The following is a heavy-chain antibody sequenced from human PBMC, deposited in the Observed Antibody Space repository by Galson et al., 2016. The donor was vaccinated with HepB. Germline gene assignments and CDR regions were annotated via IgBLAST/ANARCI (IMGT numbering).Heavy chain of an antibody. CDR2: VYWNDYK. CDR3: SHFDFGSGSFDL. Sequence: PALVKPTQTLTLTCTFSGFSFSTAGAGVGSIRQPPGGGLEWLALVYWNDYKRYSTALESRPTITKDTSKNEVVLTTTNVDPVDTGTYYCSHFDFGSGSFDLWSRGTLVTVSS. D-gene: IGHD3-10*01. J-gene: IGHJ2*01. V-gene: IGHV2-5*01. CDR1: GFSFSTAGAG.